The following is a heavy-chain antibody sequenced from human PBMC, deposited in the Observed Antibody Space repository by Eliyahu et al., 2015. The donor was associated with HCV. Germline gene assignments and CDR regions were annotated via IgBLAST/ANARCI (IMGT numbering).Heavy chain of an antibody. CDR1: XFTFXSXX. CDR3: ARARMGYYYYYGMDV. D-gene: IGHD3-16*01. Sequence: EVQLVESGGGLVQPGGSLXLSCAASXFTFXSXXMXWVRQATGKGLEWXSGIDTAGDXYYPDSVKGRFIISRENAKNSLYLQMNSLRAGDTAVYYCARARMGYYYYYGMDVWGQGTTVTVSS. J-gene: IGHJ6*02. CDR2: IDTAGDX. V-gene: IGHV3-13*01.